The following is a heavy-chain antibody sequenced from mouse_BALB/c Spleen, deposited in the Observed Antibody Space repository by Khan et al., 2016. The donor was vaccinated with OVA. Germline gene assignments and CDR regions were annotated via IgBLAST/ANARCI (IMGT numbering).Heavy chain of an antibody. J-gene: IGHJ4*01. CDR3: ARRHAMDY. CDR2: INTETDEP. CDR1: GYTFTDYS. Sequence: LVESGPELKKPGETVKISCKASGYTFTDYSMHWVKQAPGKGLKWMGWINTETDEPTYADDFKGRFAFSLETSASTAYLQINNLKNEDTATYFCARRHAMDYWGQGTSVTVSS. V-gene: IGHV9-2-1*01.